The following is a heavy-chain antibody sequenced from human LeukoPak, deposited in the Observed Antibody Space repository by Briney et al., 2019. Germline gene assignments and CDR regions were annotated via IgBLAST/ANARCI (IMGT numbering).Heavy chain of an antibody. CDR2: ISYDGSNK. V-gene: IGHV3-30*04. D-gene: IGHD3-22*01. CDR1: GFTFSSYA. CDR3: ARDHSLIVVVITYYFDY. J-gene: IGHJ4*02. Sequence: GRSLRLSCAASGFTFSSYAMHWVRQAPGRGLEWVAVISYDGSNKYYADSVKGRFTISRDNSKNTLYLQMNSLRAEDTAVYYCARDHSLIVVVITYYFDYWGQGTLVTVSS.